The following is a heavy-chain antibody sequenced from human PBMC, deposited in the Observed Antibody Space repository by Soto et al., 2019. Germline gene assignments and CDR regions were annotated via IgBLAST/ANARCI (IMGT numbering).Heavy chain of an antibody. CDR2: IVPMFVPS. Sequence: QERLVQSGAEVRKPGSSVKVSCKVTGGTSTRYAINWVRQAPGQGLEWMGGIVPMFVPSKYAQKFQGRVTITADTSTNIAYMELRSLRSEDTAVYYCNRGSEYDFWSGLWGQGTLVSVSS. V-gene: IGHV1-69*06. J-gene: IGHJ4*02. CDR1: GGTSTRYA. D-gene: IGHD3-3*01. CDR3: NRGSEYDFWSGL.